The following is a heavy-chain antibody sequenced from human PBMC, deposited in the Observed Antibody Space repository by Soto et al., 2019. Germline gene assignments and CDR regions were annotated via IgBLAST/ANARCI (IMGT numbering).Heavy chain of an antibody. D-gene: IGHD2-15*01. CDR1: GASLSRISYY. CDR2: IFFSGNI. CDR3: ASRHCIGGSCYNPGFDS. V-gene: IGHV4-39*01. J-gene: IGHJ4*02. Sequence: QLQLQESGPGLVKPSETLSLNCTVSGASLSRISYYWGWIRQPPGKGQEGVGSIFFSGNIYYNPSLKSRVTISVDTSRNHFSLMVNSVTAAATAVDYCASRHCIGGSCYNPGFDSWCQGALVTVSS.